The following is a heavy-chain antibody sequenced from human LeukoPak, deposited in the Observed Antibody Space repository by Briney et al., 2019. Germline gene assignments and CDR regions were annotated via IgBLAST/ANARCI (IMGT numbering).Heavy chain of an antibody. CDR2: ISSSGSTI. V-gene: IGHV3-11*01. D-gene: IGHD1-26*01. CDR3: ARDRAAYSSERGRHY. J-gene: IGHJ4*02. Sequence: KPGGSLRLSCAATGFTFSDYYMSWIRQAPGKGLEWVSYISSSGSTIHYADSVKARFTISRDHAKNTLYLQMNSLRAEDTAVYDCARDRAAYSSERGRHYWGQGTLVTVSS. CDR1: GFTFSDYY.